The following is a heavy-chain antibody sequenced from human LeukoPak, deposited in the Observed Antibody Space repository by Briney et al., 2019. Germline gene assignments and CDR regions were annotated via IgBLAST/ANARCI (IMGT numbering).Heavy chain of an antibody. V-gene: IGHV3-30*18. J-gene: IGHJ6*03. CDR2: ISYDGSNK. D-gene: IGHD1-26*01. CDR1: GFTFSSYG. CDR3: AKVGELLSYYYYYYYMDV. Sequence: PGGSLRLSCAASGFTFSSYGMHWVRQAPGKGLEWVAVISYDGSNKYYADSVKGRFTISRDNSKNTLYLQMNSLRAEDTAVYYCAKVGELLSYYYYYYYMDVWGKGTTVTVSS.